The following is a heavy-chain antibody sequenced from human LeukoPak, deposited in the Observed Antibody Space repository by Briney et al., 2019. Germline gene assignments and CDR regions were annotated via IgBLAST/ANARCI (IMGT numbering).Heavy chain of an antibody. CDR2: ITSNGGST. CDR1: GFTFSDHY. CDR3: VKKTTSWYYFDY. D-gene: IGHD2-2*01. Sequence: GGSLRLSCAASGFTFSDHYMDWVRQAPGKGLEYVSAITSNGGSTYYADSVKGRFTISRDNSKNTLYLQMSSLRAEDTAVYYCVKKTTSWYYFDYWGQGTLVTVSS. V-gene: IGHV3-64D*06. J-gene: IGHJ4*02.